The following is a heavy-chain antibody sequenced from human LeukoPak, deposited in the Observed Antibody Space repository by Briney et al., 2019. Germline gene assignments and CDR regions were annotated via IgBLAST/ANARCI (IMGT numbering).Heavy chain of an antibody. CDR2: IWYDGSNK. V-gene: IGHV3-33*01. CDR1: GFTFSSYG. J-gene: IGHJ4*02. CDR3: ARGFAINYYDSSGYLH. D-gene: IGHD3-22*01. Sequence: GGSLRLSCAASGFTFSSYGMHWVRQAPGKGLEWVAVIWYDGSNKYYADSVKGRFTISRDNSKNTLYLQMNSLRAEDTAVYYCARGFAINYYDSSGYLHWGQGTLVTVSS.